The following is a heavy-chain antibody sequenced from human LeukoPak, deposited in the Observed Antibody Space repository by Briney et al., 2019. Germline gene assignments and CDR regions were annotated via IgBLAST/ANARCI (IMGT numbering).Heavy chain of an antibody. CDR1: GYTFTSYG. V-gene: IGHV1-18*01. CDR3: ARAPAWATVTSLPGFDY. J-gene: IGHJ4*02. D-gene: IGHD4-11*01. Sequence: ASVKVSCKSSGYTFTSYGISWVRQAPGQGLEWMGWISAYNGNTNNAQKVQGRVTMTTDTSTSTAYMELSSLRSDDTAVYYCARAPAWATVTSLPGFDYWGQGTLVTVSS. CDR2: ISAYNGNT.